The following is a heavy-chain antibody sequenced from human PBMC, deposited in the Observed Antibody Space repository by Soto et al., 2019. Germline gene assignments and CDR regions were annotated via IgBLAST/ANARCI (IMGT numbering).Heavy chain of an antibody. V-gene: IGHV3-9*01. CDR2: ITWNSDEI. J-gene: IGHJ6*02. CDR1: GFTFDEYA. CDR3: AASKGFDSSGYSGYYYGMDV. D-gene: IGHD3-22*01. Sequence: EVQLVASGGGLVQPGRSLRLSCAASGFTFDEYAMHWDRQRPGRGLEWVSGITWNSDEIGYPDSVKGRFSISRDNAKKYLYLQMNSLRPDDTALYYCAASKGFDSSGYSGYYYGMDVWGQGTTVTVSS.